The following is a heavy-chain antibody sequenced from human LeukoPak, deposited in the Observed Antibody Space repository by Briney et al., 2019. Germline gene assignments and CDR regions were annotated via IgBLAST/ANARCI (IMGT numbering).Heavy chain of an antibody. CDR1: GFTFSSYW. J-gene: IGHJ4*02. Sequence: GGSLRLSCAASGFTFSSYWMAWVRQAPGKELEWVANIKDDGSQKYYVDSVKGRFTISRDNAKNSLYLQMNSLRAEDTAVYYCARDPGIKVSTGYWGQGTLVTVSS. D-gene: IGHD3-10*01. CDR2: IKDDGSQK. CDR3: ARDPGIKVSTGY. V-gene: IGHV3-7*01.